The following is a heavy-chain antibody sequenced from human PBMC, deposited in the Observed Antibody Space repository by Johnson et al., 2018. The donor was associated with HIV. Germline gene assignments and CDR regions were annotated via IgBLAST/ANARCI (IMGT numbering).Heavy chain of an antibody. D-gene: IGHD5-24*01. CDR2: ISGSGGST. V-gene: IGHV3-23*04. CDR3: AKLRMATTAFDI. J-gene: IGHJ3*02. CDR1: GFTFSSYA. Sequence: VQLVESGGGLVQPGRSMRLSCAASGFTFSSYAMSWVRQAPGKGLEWVSAISGSGGSTYYADSVKGRFTISRDNSKNTLYLQMNSLRAEDTAVYYCAKLRMATTAFDIWGQGTMVTVSS.